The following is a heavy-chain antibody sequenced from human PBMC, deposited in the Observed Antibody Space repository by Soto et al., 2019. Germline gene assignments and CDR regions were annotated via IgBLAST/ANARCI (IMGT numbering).Heavy chain of an antibody. J-gene: IGHJ4*02. D-gene: IGHD6-19*01. CDR3: ERVDSSGWTPNFFDS. CDR1: GYSISSGYY. CDR2: VYHSGST. V-gene: IGHV4-38-2*01. Sequence: SETLSLTCAVSGYSISSGYYWGWIRQPPGKGLEWIGTVYHSGSTFYNPSLKSPVTISVGTSKNQFSLRLTSVTAADTALYYCERVDSSGWTPNFFDSWGQGTPVPVSS.